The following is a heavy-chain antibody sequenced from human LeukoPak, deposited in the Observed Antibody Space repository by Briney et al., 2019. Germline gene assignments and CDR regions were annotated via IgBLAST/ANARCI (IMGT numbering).Heavy chain of an antibody. Sequence: SVKVSCKTSGGTFNDYALNWVRQAPGQGLEWMGAFIPILGAANSTQKLQGRVTMTTDTSTSTAYMELRSLRSDDTAVYYCARVGGTSHWFDPWGQGTLVTVSS. V-gene: IGHV1-69*10. J-gene: IGHJ5*02. CDR2: FIPILGAA. CDR3: ARVGGTSHWFDP. CDR1: GGTFNDYA. D-gene: IGHD4-23*01.